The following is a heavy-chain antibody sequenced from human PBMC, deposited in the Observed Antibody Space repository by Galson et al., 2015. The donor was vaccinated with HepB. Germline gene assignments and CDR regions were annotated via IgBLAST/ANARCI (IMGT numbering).Heavy chain of an antibody. V-gene: IGHV3-66*01. Sequence: SLRLSCAASGFTVSSNYMSWVRQAPGKGLEWVSVIYSGGSTYYADSVKGRFTISRDNSKNTLYLQMNSLRAEDTAVYYCASSNGFGKGDFDYWGQGTLVTVSS. CDR3: ASSNGFGKGDFDY. CDR1: GFTVSSNY. J-gene: IGHJ4*02. D-gene: IGHD3-16*01. CDR2: IYSGGST.